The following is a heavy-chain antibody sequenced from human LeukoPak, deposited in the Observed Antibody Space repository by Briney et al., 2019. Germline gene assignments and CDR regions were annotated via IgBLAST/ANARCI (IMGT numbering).Heavy chain of an antibody. CDR1: GFTFSSYG. Sequence: GGSLRLSCAASGFTFSSYGMHWVRQAPGKGLEWVAFIRYDGSNKYYADSVKGRFTISRDNSKNTLYLQMNSLRAEDTAVYYCAKDLLVVAATTPGYWGKGTLATVSS. V-gene: IGHV3-30*02. J-gene: IGHJ4*02. CDR2: IRYDGSNK. D-gene: IGHD2-15*01. CDR3: AKDLLVVAATTPGY.